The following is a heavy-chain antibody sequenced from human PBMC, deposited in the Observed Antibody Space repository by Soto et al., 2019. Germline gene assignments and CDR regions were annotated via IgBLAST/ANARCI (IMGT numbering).Heavy chain of an antibody. V-gene: IGHV1-18*04. J-gene: IGHJ4*02. CDR3: AVGYSGYARGGYLDY. CDR1: GYTFTSYG. Sequence: QVQLVQSGAEVKKPGASVKVSCKASGYTFTSYGISWVRQATGQGLEWMGWISAYNGNTNYAQKIQGRVTMTTGTSTSTAYMELRSLRSDDTAVYYCAVGYSGYARGGYLDYWGQGTLVTVCS. CDR2: ISAYNGNT. D-gene: IGHD5-12*01.